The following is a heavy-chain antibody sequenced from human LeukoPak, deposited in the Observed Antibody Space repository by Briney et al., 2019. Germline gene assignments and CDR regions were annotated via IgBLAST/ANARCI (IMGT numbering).Heavy chain of an antibody. CDR3: AKDGDSSSSVDY. J-gene: IGHJ4*02. CDR1: GFTFSSYG. Sequence: GGSLRLSCAASGFTFSSYGMHWVRQAPGKGLEWVAVIWYGGSNKYYADSVKGRFTISRDNSKNTLYLQMNSLRAEDTAVYYCAKDGDSSSSVDYWGQGTLVTVSS. V-gene: IGHV3-30*02. CDR2: IWYGGSNK. D-gene: IGHD6-13*01.